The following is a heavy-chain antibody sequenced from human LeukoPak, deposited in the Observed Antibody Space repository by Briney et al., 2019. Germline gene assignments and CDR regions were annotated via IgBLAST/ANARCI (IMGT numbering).Heavy chain of an antibody. J-gene: IGHJ4*02. Sequence: SQTLSLTCAVSGGSISSGGYSWSWIRQHPGKGLEWIGYIYYSGSTYYNPSLKSRVTISVDTSKNQFSLKLSSVTAADTAVYYCASLSENYYDSSGYYYVFDYWGQGTLVTVSS. CDR2: IYYSGST. CDR1: GGSISSGGYS. V-gene: IGHV4-31*11. D-gene: IGHD3-22*01. CDR3: ASLSENYYDSSGYYYVFDY.